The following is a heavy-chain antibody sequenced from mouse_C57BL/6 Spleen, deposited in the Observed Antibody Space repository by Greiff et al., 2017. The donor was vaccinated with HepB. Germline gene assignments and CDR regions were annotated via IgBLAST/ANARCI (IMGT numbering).Heavy chain of an antibody. J-gene: IGHJ2*01. Sequence: EVKLMESGAELVRPGASVKLSCTASGFNIKDDYMHWVKQRPEQGLEWIGWIDPENGDTEYASKFQGKATITADTSSNTAYLQLSSLTSEDTAVYYCTRSLDYWGQGTTLTVSS. CDR3: TRSLDY. V-gene: IGHV14-4*01. CDR1: GFNIKDDY. CDR2: IDPENGDT.